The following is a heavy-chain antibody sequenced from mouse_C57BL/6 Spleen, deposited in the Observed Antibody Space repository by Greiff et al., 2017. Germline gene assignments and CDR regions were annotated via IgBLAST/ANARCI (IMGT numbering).Heavy chain of an antibody. Sequence: VQLQQSGAELARPGASVKLSCKASGYTFTSYGISWVKQRTGQGLEWIGEIYPRSGNTYYNEKFKGKATLTADKSSSTAYMELRSLTSEDSAVYFCARVYYYGSSYPYYYAMDYWGQGTSVTVSS. CDR1: GYTFTSYG. D-gene: IGHD1-1*01. J-gene: IGHJ4*01. CDR2: IYPRSGNT. CDR3: ARVYYYGSSYPYYYAMDY. V-gene: IGHV1-81*01.